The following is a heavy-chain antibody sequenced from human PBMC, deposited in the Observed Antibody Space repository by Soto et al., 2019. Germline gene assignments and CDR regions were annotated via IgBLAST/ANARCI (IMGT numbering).Heavy chain of an antibody. Sequence: EVQLVESGGGLVKPGGSLRLSCAASGFTFSSYTMNWVRQTPGKGLEWVSSISSSSNYIYYADSVKGRFTISRDNAKNSLYLQIHSLSAEDTAVYYCSRGYHSGDFDYWGQGTLVTVSS. CDR3: SRGYHSGDFDY. J-gene: IGHJ4*02. D-gene: IGHD1-26*01. CDR1: GFTFSSYT. V-gene: IGHV3-21*01. CDR2: ISSSSNYI.